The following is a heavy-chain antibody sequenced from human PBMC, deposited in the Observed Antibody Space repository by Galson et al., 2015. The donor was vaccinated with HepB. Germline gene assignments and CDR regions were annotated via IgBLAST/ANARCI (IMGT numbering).Heavy chain of an antibody. Sequence: PALVKPTQTLTLTCTFSGFSLSTSGMCVSWIRQPPGKALEWLARIDWDDDKYYSTSLKTRLTISKDTSKNQVVLTMTNMDPVDTATYYCARIHVAGSWVDAFDIWGQGTMVTVSS. V-gene: IGHV2-70*11. CDR3: ARIHVAGSWVDAFDI. CDR2: IDWDDDK. D-gene: IGHD6-19*01. CDR1: GFSLSTSGMC. J-gene: IGHJ3*02.